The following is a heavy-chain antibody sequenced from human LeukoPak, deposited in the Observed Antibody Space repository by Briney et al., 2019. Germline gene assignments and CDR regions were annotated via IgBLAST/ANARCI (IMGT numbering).Heavy chain of an antibody. J-gene: IGHJ4*02. CDR3: AKVTYGSGTYGAFAS. CDR2: ISGSGDYT. CDR1: GFTFSSHG. V-gene: IGHV3-23*01. D-gene: IGHD3-10*01. Sequence: PGGSLRLSCAASGFTFSSHGMSWVRQAPGKGLEWVSTISGSGDYTYYADSVKGRFTISRDNSKNTLYLQMNSLRAEDTAIYYCAKVTYGSGTYGAFASWGQGTLVTVSS.